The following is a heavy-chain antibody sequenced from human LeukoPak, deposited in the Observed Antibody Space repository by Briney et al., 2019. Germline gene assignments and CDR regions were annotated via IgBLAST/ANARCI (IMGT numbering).Heavy chain of an antibody. CDR1: GGSISSGGYY. CDR2: IHYSGST. Sequence: SETLSLTCTVSGGSISSGGYYWSWIRQHPGKGLEWIGHIHYSGSTYSNPSLKSRVTISVDTSKDQFSVKLSSVTAADTALYYCARGSLAVAGYFDSWGQGTLVTVSS. D-gene: IGHD6-19*01. V-gene: IGHV4-31*03. CDR3: ARGSLAVAGYFDS. J-gene: IGHJ4*02.